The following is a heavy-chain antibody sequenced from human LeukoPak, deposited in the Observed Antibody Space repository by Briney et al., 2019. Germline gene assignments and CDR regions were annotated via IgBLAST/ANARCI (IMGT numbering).Heavy chain of an antibody. V-gene: IGHV4-4*09. CDR2: IYTSGST. CDR3: ARSYCGGDCYSYYFDY. CDR1: GGSISSYY. Sequence: KASETLSLTCTVSGGSISSYYWSWIRQPPGKGLEWIGHIYTSGSTNYNPSLKSRVTISVDTSKNQFSLKLSSVTAADTAVYYCARSYCGGDCYSYYFDYWGQGTLVTVSS. D-gene: IGHD2-21*02. J-gene: IGHJ4*02.